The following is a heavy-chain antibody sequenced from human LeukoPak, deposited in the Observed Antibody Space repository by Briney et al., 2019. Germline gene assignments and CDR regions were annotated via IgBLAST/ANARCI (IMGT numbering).Heavy chain of an antibody. D-gene: IGHD3-3*01. CDR2: ISSSSSYI. CDR3: ARALTIFGVVVGY. J-gene: IGHJ4*02. Sequence: PGGSLRLSCAASGFTFSSYSMNWVRQAPGKGLEWVSSISSSSSYIYYADSVKGRFTISRDNAKNSLCLQMNSLRAEDTAVYYCARALTIFGVVVGYWGQGTLVTVSS. CDR1: GFTFSSYS. V-gene: IGHV3-21*01.